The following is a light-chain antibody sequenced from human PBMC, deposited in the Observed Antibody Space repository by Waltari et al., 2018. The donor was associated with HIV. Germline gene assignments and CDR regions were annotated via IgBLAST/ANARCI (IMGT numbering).Light chain of an antibody. J-gene: IGLJ2*01. CDR1: SSNIGSNT. V-gene: IGLV1-44*01. CDR3: AAWDDSLNGYVV. Sequence: QSVLTQPPSASGTPGQRVTISCSGSSSNIGSNTVNWYQPLPGTAPKLLIYSNSQRPSGVPDRFSGSKSGTSASLAISGLQSEDEADYYCAAWDDSLNGYVVFGGGTKLTVL. CDR2: SNS.